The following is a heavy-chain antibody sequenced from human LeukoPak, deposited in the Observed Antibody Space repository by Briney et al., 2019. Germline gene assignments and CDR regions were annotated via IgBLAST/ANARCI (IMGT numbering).Heavy chain of an antibody. CDR3: AREVVAAAGTVDY. V-gene: IGHV4-34*01. D-gene: IGHD6-13*01. CDR2: INHSGST. J-gene: IGHJ4*02. CDR1: GGSFSGYY. Sequence: SETLSLTCAVYGGSFSGYYWSWIRQPPGKGLEWIGEINHSGSTNYNPSLKSRVTISVDTSKNQSSLKLSSVTAADTAVYYCAREVVAAAGTVDYWGQGALVIVSS.